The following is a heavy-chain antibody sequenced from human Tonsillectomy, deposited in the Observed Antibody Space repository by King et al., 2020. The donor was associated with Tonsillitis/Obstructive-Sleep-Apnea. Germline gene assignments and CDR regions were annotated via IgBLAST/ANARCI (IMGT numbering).Heavy chain of an antibody. Sequence: QLVQSGAEVKKPGSSVKVSCKASGGTFSSYAISWVRQAPGQGLEWMGRIIPILGIANYAQKFQGRVTITADKSTSTAYMELSSLRSEDPAVYYCAREGYDFWSGSVYYYYYYYMDVWGKGTTVTVSS. CDR3: AREGYDFWSGSVYYYYYYYMDV. CDR2: IIPILGIA. J-gene: IGHJ6*03. CDR1: GGTFSSYA. V-gene: IGHV1-69*04. D-gene: IGHD3-3*01.